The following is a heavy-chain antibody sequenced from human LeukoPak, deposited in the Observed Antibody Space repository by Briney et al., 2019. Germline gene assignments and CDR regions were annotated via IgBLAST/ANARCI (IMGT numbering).Heavy chain of an antibody. CDR3: ARDLGSGSYPYDY. CDR2: IKQDGSEI. V-gene: IGHV3-7*01. J-gene: IGHJ4*02. CDR1: GFTFSSYW. Sequence: GGSLRLSCAASGFTFSSYWMSWVRQAPGKGLEWVANIKQDGSEIYYVDSVKGRFTISRDNAKNSLYLQMNSLRAEDTAVYYCARDLGSGSYPYDYWGQGTLVTVSS. D-gene: IGHD3-10*02.